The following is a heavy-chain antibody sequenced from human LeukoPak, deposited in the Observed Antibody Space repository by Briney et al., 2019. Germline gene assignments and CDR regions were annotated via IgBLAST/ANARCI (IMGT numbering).Heavy chain of an antibody. D-gene: IGHD1-1*01. V-gene: IGHV3-7*01. CDR2: IIQDESEK. Sequence: GGSLRLSCAASGFTFSSYWMTWVRQAPGKGLEWVANIIQDESEKYYVDSMKGRFTISRDNAKNSLYLQMNSLRAEDTVVYYCARDLGGHYPSTGTFDYWGQGTLVSVSS. CDR3: ARDLGGHYPSTGTFDY. CDR1: GFTFSSYW. J-gene: IGHJ4*02.